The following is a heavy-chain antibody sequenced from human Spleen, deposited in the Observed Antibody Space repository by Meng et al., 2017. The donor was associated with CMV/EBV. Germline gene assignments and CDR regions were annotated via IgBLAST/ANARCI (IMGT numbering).Heavy chain of an antibody. CDR1: GFTFDDYA. J-gene: IGHJ4*02. V-gene: IGHV3-9*01. CDR3: AKDELLFGGANAFFDQ. Sequence: GGSLRLSCAASGFTFDDYAMHWVRQAPGKGLEWVSGISWNSGSIGYADSVKGRFTISRDNAKNTLYLQLNSLRAEETGVYYCAKDELLFGGANAFFDQWGQGALVTVSS. CDR2: ISWNSGSI. D-gene: IGHD3-16*01.